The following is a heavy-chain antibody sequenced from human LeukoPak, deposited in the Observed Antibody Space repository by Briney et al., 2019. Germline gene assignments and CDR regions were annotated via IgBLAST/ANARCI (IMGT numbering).Heavy chain of an antibody. CDR2: IYYSGST. V-gene: IGHV4-59*08. J-gene: IGHJ3*02. Sequence: PSETLSLTCTVSGGSISSYYWSWIRQPPGKGLEWIGYIYYSGSTKYSPSLKSRVTISVDTSKNQFSLKLSSVTAADTAVYYCARHSTIAGTEYAFDIWGQGTMVTVSS. D-gene: IGHD6-13*01. CDR3: ARHSTIAGTEYAFDI. CDR1: GGSISSYY.